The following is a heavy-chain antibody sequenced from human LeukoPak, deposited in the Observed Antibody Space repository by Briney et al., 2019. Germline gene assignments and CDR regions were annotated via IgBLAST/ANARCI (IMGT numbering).Heavy chain of an antibody. D-gene: IGHD2-2*01. CDR2: INHSGST. J-gene: IGHJ3*02. CDR1: GGSFSGYY. V-gene: IGHV4-34*01. Sequence: ASETLSLTCAVYGGSFSGYYWSWIRQPPGKGLEWIGEINHSGSTNYNPSLKSRVTISVDTSKNRFSLKLSSVTAADTAVYYCARDLMPHHDAFDTWGQGTMVTVSS. CDR3: ARDLMPHHDAFDT.